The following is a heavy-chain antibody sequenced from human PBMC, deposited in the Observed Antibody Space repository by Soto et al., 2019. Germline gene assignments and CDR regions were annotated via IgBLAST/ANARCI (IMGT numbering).Heavy chain of an antibody. CDR3: ARRGCRGGICWLDF. Sequence: GESLKISCEDSGDSFTTDWIGWVRQNPGRGLEWVGIIYHGGCYTTYSPSFQGQVTISADKTINTPYLQWSSLKASDTAIYYCARRGCRGGICWLDFRGQGTLVTVSS. V-gene: IGHV5-51*01. CDR2: IYHGGCYT. CDR1: GDSFTTDW. D-gene: IGHD2-15*01. J-gene: IGHJ4*02.